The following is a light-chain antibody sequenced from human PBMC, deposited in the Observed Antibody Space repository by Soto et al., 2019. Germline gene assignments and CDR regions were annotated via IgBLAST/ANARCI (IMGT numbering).Light chain of an antibody. Sequence: QSVLTQPASVSGSPRQSITISCTGTSTDIGGYDYVSWYQHHPSKAPKLLIYEVSNRPLGVSNRFAGSRSDNTASLTISGLQTEDEADYYCSSYTDTYTFVFGTGTKVTVL. J-gene: IGLJ1*01. CDR2: EVS. V-gene: IGLV2-14*01. CDR3: SSYTDTYTFV. CDR1: STDIGGYDY.